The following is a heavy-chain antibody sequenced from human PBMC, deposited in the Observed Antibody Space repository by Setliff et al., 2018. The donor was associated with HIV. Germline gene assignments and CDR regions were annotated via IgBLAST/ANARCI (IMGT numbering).Heavy chain of an antibody. CDR3: AIERCTGGDCYSWFDP. CDR1: GYPLTDLS. J-gene: IGHJ5*02. D-gene: IGHD2-21*02. CDR2: FGPEDGET. V-gene: IGHV1-24*01. Sequence: VASVKVSCKVYGYPLTDLSIHWVRQAPGKGLEWMGGFGPEDGETISAHKFQVRVTMTADTSTYTTYMELSSLTSDDTAVYYCAIERCTGGDCYSWFDPWGPGTLVTVSS.